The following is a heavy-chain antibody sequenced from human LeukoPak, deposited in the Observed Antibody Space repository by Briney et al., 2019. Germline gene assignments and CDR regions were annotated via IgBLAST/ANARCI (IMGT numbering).Heavy chain of an antibody. Sequence: SETLSLTCTVSGGSISSGGYYWSWIRQHPGKGLEWIGYIYYSGSTSYNPSLKSRVTISVDTSKNQFSLKLSSVTAADTAVYYCARGIAVAGTGAFDIWGQGTMVTVSS. V-gene: IGHV4-61*08. CDR3: ARGIAVAGTGAFDI. J-gene: IGHJ3*02. CDR1: GGSISSGGYY. D-gene: IGHD6-19*01. CDR2: IYYSGST.